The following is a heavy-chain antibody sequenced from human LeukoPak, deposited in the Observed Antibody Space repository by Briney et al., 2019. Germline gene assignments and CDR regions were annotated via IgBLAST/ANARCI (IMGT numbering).Heavy chain of an antibody. Sequence: ASVKVSCKASGYTFTNYFMHWVRQAPGQGRVWMGIINPSDGSTSYAQKFQGRVTMTRDTSTSTVYMELSSLRSEDTAVYYCARGGSSSSPFFDYWGQGTLVTVSS. V-gene: IGHV1-46*01. J-gene: IGHJ4*02. CDR2: INPSDGST. CDR1: GYTFTNYF. D-gene: IGHD6-13*01. CDR3: ARGGSSSSPFFDY.